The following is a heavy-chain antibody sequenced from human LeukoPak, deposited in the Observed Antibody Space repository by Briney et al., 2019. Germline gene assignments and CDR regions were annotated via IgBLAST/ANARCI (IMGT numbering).Heavy chain of an antibody. CDR1: GYSFTSYW. CDR3: ASALYYYDSSGYPGFYYFDY. V-gene: IGHV5-51*01. D-gene: IGHD3-22*01. CDR2: IYPGDSDT. Sequence: GESLKISCKGSGYSFTSYWIGWVRQMPGKGLEWMGIIYPGDSDTRYSPSFQGQVTISADKSISTAYLQWSSLKASDTAMYYCASALYYYDSSGYPGFYYFDYWGRGTLVTVSS. J-gene: IGHJ4*02.